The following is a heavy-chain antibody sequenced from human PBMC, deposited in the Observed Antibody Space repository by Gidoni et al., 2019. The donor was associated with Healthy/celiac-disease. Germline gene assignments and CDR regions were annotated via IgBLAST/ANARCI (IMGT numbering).Heavy chain of an antibody. CDR3: ATEEHRHGAFDY. D-gene: IGHD1-26*01. J-gene: IGHJ4*02. CDR1: GYPLTELS. V-gene: IGHV1-24*01. Sequence: QVQLVQSGAEVKKPGASVKVSCKVSGYPLTELSMHWGRQAPGKGLEWMGGLEPEDGETSYAQKFQGRVTMTEDTSTDTAYMELSSLRSEDTAVYYCATEEHRHGAFDYWGQGTLVTVSS. CDR2: LEPEDGET.